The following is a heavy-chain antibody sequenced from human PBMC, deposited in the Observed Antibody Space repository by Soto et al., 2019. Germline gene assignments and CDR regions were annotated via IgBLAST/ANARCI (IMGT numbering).Heavy chain of an antibody. CDR3: ARVRGITMVRGVIINPWFDP. CDR1: GGSISSGGYY. CDR2: IYYSGST. Sequence: SETLSLTCTVSGGSISSGGYYWSWIRQHPGKGLEWIGYIYYSGSTYYNPSLKSRVTISVDTSKNQFSLKLSSVTAADTAVYYCARVRGITMVRGVIINPWFDPWGQGTLVTVFS. V-gene: IGHV4-31*03. D-gene: IGHD3-10*01. J-gene: IGHJ5*02.